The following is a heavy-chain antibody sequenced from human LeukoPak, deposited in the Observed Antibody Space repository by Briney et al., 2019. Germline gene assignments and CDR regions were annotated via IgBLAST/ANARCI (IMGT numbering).Heavy chain of an antibody. V-gene: IGHV1-2*02. CDR1: GYTFTGYY. J-gene: IGHJ4*02. D-gene: IGHD2-2*01. CDR3: ARGFRYCSSTSCYFFDY. CDR2: INPNSGGT. Sequence: ASVKVSCKASGYTFTGYYMHWVRQAPGQGLEWMGWINPNSGGTNYAQKFQGRVTMTRDTSISTAYVELSRLRSDDTAVYYCARGFRYCSSTSCYFFDYWGQGTLVTVSS.